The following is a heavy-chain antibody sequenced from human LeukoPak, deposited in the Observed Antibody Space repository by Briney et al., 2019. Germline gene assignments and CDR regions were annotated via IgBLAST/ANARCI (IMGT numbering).Heavy chain of an antibody. Sequence: SETLSLTCAVYGGSFSGYYWSWIRQPPAKELEWIGEINHSGSTNYNPSLKSRVTISVDTSKNQFSLKLSSVTAADTAVYYCASQGAVTTNWGQGTLVTVSS. CDR2: INHSGST. V-gene: IGHV4-34*01. CDR1: GGSFSGYY. CDR3: ASQGAVTTN. J-gene: IGHJ4*02. D-gene: IGHD4-11*01.